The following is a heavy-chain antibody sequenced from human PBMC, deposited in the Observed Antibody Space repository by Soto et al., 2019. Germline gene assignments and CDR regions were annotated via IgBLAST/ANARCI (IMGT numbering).Heavy chain of an antibody. V-gene: IGHV1-69*12. CDR2: IIPIFGTA. J-gene: IGHJ4*02. D-gene: IGHD4-4*01. Sequence: QVQLVQSGAEVKKPGSSVKVSCKASGGTFSSYAISWVRQAPGQGLEWMGGIIPIFGTANYAQKFQGRVTITADESTSTAYMELGSLRSGDTAVYYCAGGVVLYDFRGGFDYWGQGTLVTVSS. CDR1: GGTFSSYA. CDR3: AGGVVLYDFRGGFDY.